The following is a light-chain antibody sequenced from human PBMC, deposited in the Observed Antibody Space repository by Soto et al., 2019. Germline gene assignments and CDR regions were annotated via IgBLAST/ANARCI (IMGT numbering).Light chain of an antibody. J-gene: IGLJ1*01. Sequence: QSALTQPASVSGSPGQSITISCTGTSSDVGGYNYVSWYQQHPGKAPKLMIYEVSNRPSGVSNRFSGSKSGNTASLTISGLHAEDEADDYCSSYTSSSTLDVFGTGTKLTVL. CDR2: EVS. CDR1: SSDVGGYNY. V-gene: IGLV2-14*01. CDR3: SSYTSSSTLDV.